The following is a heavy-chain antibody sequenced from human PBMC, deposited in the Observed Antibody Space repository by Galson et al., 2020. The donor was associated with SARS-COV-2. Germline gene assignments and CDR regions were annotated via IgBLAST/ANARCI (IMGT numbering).Heavy chain of an antibody. J-gene: IGHJ4*02. CDR3: STVLAS. V-gene: IGHV3-74*01. CDR1: GFTFSTYW. CDR2: INGDGSAT. Sequence: GGSLRLSCAASGFTFSTYWMHWVHQAPGKGLVWVARINGDGSATNYADSVKGRFTISRDNANNTLYLQMDSLRAEDTAVYYCSTVLASWGQGTLVTVSA.